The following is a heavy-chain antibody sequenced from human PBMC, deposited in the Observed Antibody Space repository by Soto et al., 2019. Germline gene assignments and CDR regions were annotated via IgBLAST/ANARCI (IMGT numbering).Heavy chain of an antibody. Sequence: QVHLQESGPGLVKPSETLSLTCAISGGSTSSSDWWTWVRQPPGEGLEWIGEIHRDGVTNYNSSRRSRLPISLDPSRHQFSLSLTSVAAGDAAVYFCAGRPEIHPRWGQGILVPVSS. D-gene: IGHD1-26*01. V-gene: IGHV4-4*02. CDR3: AGRPEIHPR. J-gene: IGHJ4*02. CDR1: GGSTSSSDW. CDR2: IHRDGVT.